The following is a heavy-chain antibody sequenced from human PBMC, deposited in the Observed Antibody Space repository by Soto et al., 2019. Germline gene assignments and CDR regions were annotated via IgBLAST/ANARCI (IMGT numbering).Heavy chain of an antibody. Sequence: VQLVESGGGLVQPGRSLRLSCAASGFTFDDYAMHWVRQAPGKGLEWVSGISWNSGSIGYADSVKGRFTISRDNAKNSLYLQMNSLRAEDTALYYCAKDIAAAGDYFDDWGQGTLVTVSS. D-gene: IGHD6-13*01. V-gene: IGHV3-9*01. CDR3: AKDIAAAGDYFDD. CDR1: GFTFDDYA. CDR2: ISWNSGSI. J-gene: IGHJ4*02.